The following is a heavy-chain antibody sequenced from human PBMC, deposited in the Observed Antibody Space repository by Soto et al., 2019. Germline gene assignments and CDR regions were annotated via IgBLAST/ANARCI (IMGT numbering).Heavy chain of an antibody. CDR1: GFTFSNAW. D-gene: IGHD3-3*01. CDR3: TTQRERLEWLFPYYYYGMDV. J-gene: IGHJ6*02. CDR2: IKSKTDGGTT. Sequence: GGSLRLSCAASGFTFSNAWMSWVRQAPGKGLEWVGRIKSKTDGGTTDYAAPVKGRFTISRDDSKNTLYLQMNSLKTEDTAVYYCTTQRERLEWLFPYYYYGMDVWGQGTTVTVSS. V-gene: IGHV3-15*01.